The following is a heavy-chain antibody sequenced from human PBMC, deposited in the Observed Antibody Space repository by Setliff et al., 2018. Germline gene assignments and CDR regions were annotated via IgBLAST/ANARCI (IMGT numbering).Heavy chain of an antibody. V-gene: IGHV4-4*07. CDR3: AGRPQKTPMGPCDY. CDR2: IYTSWST. D-gene: IGHD5-18*01. Sequence: SETLSLTCTVSGGSISGFNYWTWIRQPAGKGLEWIGQIYTSWSTNYNPSLKSRVTISGDTSKNQFSLMLNSVTAADTAIYYCAGRPQKTPMGPCDYWGQGTLVTVSS. J-gene: IGHJ4*02. CDR1: GGSISGFNY.